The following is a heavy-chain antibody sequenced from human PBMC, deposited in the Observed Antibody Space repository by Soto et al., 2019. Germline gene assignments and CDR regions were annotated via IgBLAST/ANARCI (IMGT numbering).Heavy chain of an antibody. V-gene: IGHV4-34*03. CDR1: GGSFSDYY. CDR3: S. Sequence: SETLSLTCAVYGGSFSDYYWTWIRQSPERGLEWVGEINLNGYTNYNPSLKSRVTISVDKSKNQFSLRLTSVTAADTALYFDSWGQGTLVTVSS. J-gene: IGHJ4*02. CDR2: INLNGYT.